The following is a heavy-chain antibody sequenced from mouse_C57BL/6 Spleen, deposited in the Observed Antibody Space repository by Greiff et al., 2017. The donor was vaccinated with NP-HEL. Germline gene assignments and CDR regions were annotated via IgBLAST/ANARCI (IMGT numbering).Heavy chain of an antibody. CDR1: GYAFSSSW. J-gene: IGHJ3*01. D-gene: IGHD2-4*01. V-gene: IGHV1-82*01. CDR3: AREGDYDVPD. CDR2: IYPGDGDT. Sequence: QVQLQQSGPELVKPGASVKISCKASGYAFSSSWLNWVKQRPGKGLEWIGRIYPGDGDTNYNGKFKGKATLTADKSSSTAYMQLSSLTSEDSAVYFCAREGDYDVPDWGQGTLVTVSA.